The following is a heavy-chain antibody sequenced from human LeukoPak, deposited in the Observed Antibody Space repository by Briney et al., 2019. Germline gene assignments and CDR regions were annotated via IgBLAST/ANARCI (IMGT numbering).Heavy chain of an antibody. D-gene: IGHD4-11*01. CDR2: ISSSSSYI. J-gene: IGHJ4*02. Sequence: GGSLRLSCAASGFTFSSYSMNWVRQAPGKGLEWGSSISSSSSYIYYADSVKGRFTISRDNAKNSLYLQMNSLRAEDTAVYYCARDHDYSNYVVYWGQGTLVTVSS. V-gene: IGHV3-21*01. CDR3: ARDHDYSNYVVY. CDR1: GFTFSSYS.